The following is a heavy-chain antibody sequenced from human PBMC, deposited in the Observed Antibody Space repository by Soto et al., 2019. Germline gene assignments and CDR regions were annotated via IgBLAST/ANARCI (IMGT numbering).Heavy chain of an antibody. J-gene: IGHJ5*02. D-gene: IGHD4-17*01. Sequence: EVQLVESGGGLVQPGGSLRLSCAASGFTFSSYAMHWVRQAPGKGLEYVSVINSNGGSTYYANSVKGRFTISRDNSKITLYLQRGRLRAEDMAVYSCARTRGHPFDPWGQGTLVTVPS. CDR2: INSNGGST. CDR3: ARTRGHPFDP. V-gene: IGHV3-64*01. CDR1: GFTFSSYA.